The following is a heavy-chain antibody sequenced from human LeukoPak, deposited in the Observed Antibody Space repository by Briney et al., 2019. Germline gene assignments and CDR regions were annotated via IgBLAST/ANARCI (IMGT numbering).Heavy chain of an antibody. V-gene: IGHV3-23*01. Sequence: GGSLRLSCAASGYTLRSYTMNWVRQAPGKGLEWVSTISHNGDNTYYADSVKGLFTISRDNSKNTLYLQMNSLRAEDTAIYYCVKDRQDGCWGQGALVTVSS. CDR2: ISHNGDNT. CDR3: VKDRQDGC. CDR1: GYTLRSYT. D-gene: IGHD6-19*01. J-gene: IGHJ4*02.